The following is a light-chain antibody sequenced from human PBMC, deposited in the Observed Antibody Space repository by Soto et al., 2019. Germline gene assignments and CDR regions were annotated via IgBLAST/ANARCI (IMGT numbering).Light chain of an antibody. CDR3: SSYTSSSTLYV. J-gene: IGLJ1*01. CDR1: SSDVGGYNY. Sequence: QSALTQPASVSGSPGQSITVSCTGTSSDVGGYNYVSWYQQHPGKAPKLMIYDVSNRPSGVSYRFSGSKSGNTASLTISGLQAEDEADYYCSSYTSSSTLYVFETGTKLTVL. V-gene: IGLV2-14*03. CDR2: DVS.